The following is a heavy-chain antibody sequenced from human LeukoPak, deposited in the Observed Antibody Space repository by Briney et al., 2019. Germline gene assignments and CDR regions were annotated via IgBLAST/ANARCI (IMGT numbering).Heavy chain of an antibody. CDR2: IGGSIGST. Sequence: GGSLRLSCAASGFSFSNYAMSWVRQGPGKGLEWVSAIGGSIGSTFYTDSVKGRFTISRDNTKNTLYLQMNSLRAEDTAVYYCARGPSGYHNTGGQGTLVTVSS. D-gene: IGHD5-12*01. V-gene: IGHV3-23*01. CDR1: GFSFSNYA. CDR3: ARGPSGYHNT. J-gene: IGHJ4*02.